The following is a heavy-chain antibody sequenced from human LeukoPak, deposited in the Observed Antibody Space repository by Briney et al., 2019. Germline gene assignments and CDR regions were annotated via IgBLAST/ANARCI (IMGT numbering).Heavy chain of an antibody. CDR2: IFPDDSDT. D-gene: IGHD2-21*02. V-gene: IGHV5-51*06. CDR3: ASRVGVAGTFDAFDL. CDR1: GYNFPRHW. Sequence: GESLKISCATSGYNFPRHWIGWVRHMPGKGLEHMGVIFPDDSDTRYSPSSEGHVTISADTSINTAYLEWRSLQASDTAIYFCASRVGVAGTFDAFDLWGQGTMVIVSS. J-gene: IGHJ3*01.